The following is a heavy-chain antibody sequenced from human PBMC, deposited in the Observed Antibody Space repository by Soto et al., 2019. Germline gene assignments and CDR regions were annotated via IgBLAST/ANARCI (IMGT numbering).Heavy chain of an antibody. D-gene: IGHD2-15*01. CDR3: ASVYGGNPKFDY. J-gene: IGHJ4*02. Sequence: QVQLQQWGAGLLKPSETLSLTCAVYGGSFSGYYWSWIRQPPGKGLEWIGEINHSGSTNYNPSLKRRVTISVDTSKNQFSLKLSSVTAADTAVYYCASVYGGNPKFDYWGQGTLVTVSS. V-gene: IGHV4-34*01. CDR2: INHSGST. CDR1: GGSFSGYY.